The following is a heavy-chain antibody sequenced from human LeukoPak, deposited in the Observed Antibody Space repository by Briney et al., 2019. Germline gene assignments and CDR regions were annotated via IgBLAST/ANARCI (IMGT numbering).Heavy chain of an antibody. J-gene: IGHJ4*02. Sequence: GGSLRLSCATSGFIFSSYTMNWVRQAPGKGLEWVSTISGGSYYADSVKGRFTISRDNSKNTVYLQMNSLRAEDTALYYCAKGTSDFWSAYSSWGQGTLVTVSS. V-gene: IGHV3-23*01. CDR1: GFIFSSYT. CDR3: AKGTSDFWSAYSS. D-gene: IGHD3-3*01. CDR2: ISGGS.